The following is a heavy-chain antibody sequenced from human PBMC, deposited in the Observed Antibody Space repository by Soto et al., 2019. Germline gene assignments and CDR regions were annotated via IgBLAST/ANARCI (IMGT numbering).Heavy chain of an antibody. Sequence: QVQLVQSGAEMKKPGSSVKVSCQSSGGTFNTYAMNWVRRAPGQGPEWMGDISPMFGAANYAPKFQGRVTITADESTGTSYMQLSSLTSEDTALYFCAREVQVHTLAFVYWGQGTLVTVSS. J-gene: IGHJ4*02. CDR2: ISPMFGAA. CDR1: GGTFNTYA. D-gene: IGHD3-10*01. CDR3: AREVQVHTLAFVY. V-gene: IGHV1-69*19.